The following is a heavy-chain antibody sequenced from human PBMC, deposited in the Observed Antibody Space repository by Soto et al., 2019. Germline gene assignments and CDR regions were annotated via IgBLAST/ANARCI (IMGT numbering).Heavy chain of an antibody. CDR2: INAGNGNT. CDR1: GYTFTIYA. CDR3: ARGFSGGQVVSFEP. D-gene: IGHD2-15*01. V-gene: IGHV1-3*01. J-gene: IGHJ5*02. Sequence: QVQLVQSGAEVKKPGASVKVSCKASGYTFTIYAMHWVRQAPGQRLEWMGWINAGNGNTKYSQKFKRRVNITRDTSARATKMELSNLRSEGTAVYYCARGFSGGQVVSFEPRAQGTLFTVSP.